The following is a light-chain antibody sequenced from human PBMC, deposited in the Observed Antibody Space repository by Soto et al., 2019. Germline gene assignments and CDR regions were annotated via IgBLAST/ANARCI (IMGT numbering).Light chain of an antibody. Sequence: DIQMTQSPSSLSASVGDRVTITCQASQNISNWLAWYQQKPGKAPKLLIYDASSLETGVPSRFSGSGSGTEFTLTISSLQPDDFATYYCQQYNNYSPWTFGQGTKVDIK. CDR2: DAS. CDR1: QNISNW. J-gene: IGKJ1*01. CDR3: QQYNNYSPWT. V-gene: IGKV1-5*01.